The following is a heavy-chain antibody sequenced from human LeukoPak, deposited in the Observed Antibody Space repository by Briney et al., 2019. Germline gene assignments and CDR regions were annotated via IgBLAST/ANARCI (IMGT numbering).Heavy chain of an antibody. J-gene: IGHJ4*02. CDR3: ARDIPDYYDSSGYLD. CDR2: ISYDGSNK. V-gene: IGHV3-30-3*01. D-gene: IGHD3-22*01. Sequence: GGSLRLSCAASGFTFSSYAMHWVRQAPGKGLEWVAVISYDGSNKYYADSVKGRFTISRDNSKNTLYLQMNSLRAEDTAVYYCARDIPDYYDSSGYLDWGQGTLVTVPS. CDR1: GFTFSSYA.